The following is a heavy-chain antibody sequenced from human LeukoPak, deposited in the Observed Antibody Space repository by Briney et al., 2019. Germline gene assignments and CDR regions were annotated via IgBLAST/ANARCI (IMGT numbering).Heavy chain of an antibody. V-gene: IGHV1-18*04. J-gene: IGHJ4*02. CDR2: ISAYNGNT. CDR1: GYTFTGYY. D-gene: IGHD3-22*01. Sequence: ASVKVSCKASGYTFTGYYMHWVRQAPGQGLEWMGWISAYNGNTNYAQKLQGRVTMTTDTSTSTAYMELRSLRSDDTAVYYCAREYYYDSSGYYYTVADYWGQGTLVTVSS. CDR3: AREYYYDSSGYYYTVADY.